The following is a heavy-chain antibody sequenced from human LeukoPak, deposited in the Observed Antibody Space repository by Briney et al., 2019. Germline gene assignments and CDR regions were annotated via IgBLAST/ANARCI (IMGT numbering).Heavy chain of an antibody. J-gene: IGHJ4*02. CDR3: ARDRGSTEFDY. CDR1: GFTFSSNW. CDR2: INSDGSTT. D-gene: IGHD1-26*01. V-gene: IGHV3-74*01. Sequence: PGGSLRLSCAASGFTFSSNWMHWVRQAPGKGLVWVSRINSDGSTTSYADSVKGRFTISRDNAKNTVYPQMNSLRAEDTAVYFCARDRGSTEFDYWGQGTLVTVSS.